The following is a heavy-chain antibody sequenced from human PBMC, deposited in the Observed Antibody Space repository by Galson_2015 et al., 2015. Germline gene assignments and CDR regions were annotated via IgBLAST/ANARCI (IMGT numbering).Heavy chain of an antibody. D-gene: IGHD3-16*01. Sequence: CAASGFNFSGGWLHWVRQAPGTGLVWISRINSDGTSRTYADSVKGRFTISRDTAKNTLYLQMNSLRAEDTAVYYCARDPLWDRTVGFDYWGQGTLVTVSS. CDR2: INSDGTSR. J-gene: IGHJ4*02. V-gene: IGHV3-74*01. CDR1: GFNFSGGW. CDR3: ARDPLWDRTVGFDY.